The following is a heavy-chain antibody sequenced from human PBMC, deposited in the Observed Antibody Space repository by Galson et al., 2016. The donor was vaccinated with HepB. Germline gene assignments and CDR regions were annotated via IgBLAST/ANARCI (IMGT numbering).Heavy chain of an antibody. CDR1: GFTFTEYY. D-gene: IGHD5-12*01. Sequence: SLRLSCAASGFTFTEYYMTWIRQAPGKGLEWLSYLSPSTRYTNSADSVKGRFTIFRDNAKNSVYLQMNSLRAEDTAVYYCARDPGGYGVIDSWGQGTLVTVSS. CDR3: ARDPGGYGVIDS. J-gene: IGHJ4*02. V-gene: IGHV3-11*06. CDR2: LSPSTRYT.